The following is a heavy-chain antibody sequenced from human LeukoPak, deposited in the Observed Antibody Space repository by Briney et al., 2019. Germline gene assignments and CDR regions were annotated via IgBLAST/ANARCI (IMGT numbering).Heavy chain of an antibody. CDR3: VREGLWFGEFPFDY. CDR1: GYTFTGYY. D-gene: IGHD3-10*01. CDR2: ISAYNGNT. V-gene: IGHV1-18*04. J-gene: IGHJ4*02. Sequence: GASVKVSCKASGYTFTGYYMHWVRQAPGQGLEWMGWISAYNGNTNYAQRLQGRVTMTTGTSTSTAYMELRSLRSDDTAVYYCVREGLWFGEFPFDYWGQGTLVTVSS.